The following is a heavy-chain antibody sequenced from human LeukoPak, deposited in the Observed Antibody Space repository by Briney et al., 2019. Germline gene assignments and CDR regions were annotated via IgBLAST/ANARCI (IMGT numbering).Heavy chain of an antibody. V-gene: IGHV3-23*01. J-gene: IGHJ4*02. Sequence: ETLSLTCAVSGASISSYYWSWVRQAPGKGLEWVSVISGSGGRTYYADSVKGRFTISRDNSKNTLYVQMNSLRAEDTAVYYCAKDLLAATIDYYFDYWGQGTLVTVSS. CDR3: AKDLLAATIDYYFDY. D-gene: IGHD5-12*01. CDR2: ISGSGGRT. CDR1: GASISSYY.